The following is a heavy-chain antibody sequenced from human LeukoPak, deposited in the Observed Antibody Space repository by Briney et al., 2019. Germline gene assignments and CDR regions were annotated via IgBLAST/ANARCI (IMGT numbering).Heavy chain of an antibody. D-gene: IGHD2-21*01. V-gene: IGHV1-69*13. J-gene: IGHJ6*02. Sequence: SVKVSCKAPGGTFSSYAISWVRQAPGQGLEWMGGIIPIFGTANYAQKFQGRVTITADESTSTAYMELSSLRSEDTAVYYCAIPFYSPLIYYYYGMDVWGQGTTVTVSS. CDR3: AIPFYSPLIYYYYGMDV. CDR1: GGTFSSYA. CDR2: IIPIFGTA.